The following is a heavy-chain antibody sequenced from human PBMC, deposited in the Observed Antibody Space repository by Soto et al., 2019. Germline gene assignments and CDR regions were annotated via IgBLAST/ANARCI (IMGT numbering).Heavy chain of an antibody. CDR2: IYYSGST. Sequence: SETLSLTCTVSGGSISSYYWSWIRQPPGKGLEWIAYIYYSGSTNYNPSPKSGVTISVDTSKNQFSLKLSSVTAADTAVYYCAREYFGAAFDIWGQGTMVTVSS. D-gene: IGHD3-16*01. CDR1: GGSISSYY. J-gene: IGHJ3*02. CDR3: AREYFGAAFDI. V-gene: IGHV4-59*01.